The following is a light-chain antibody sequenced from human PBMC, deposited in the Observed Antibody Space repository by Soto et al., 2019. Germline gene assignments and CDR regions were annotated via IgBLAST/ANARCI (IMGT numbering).Light chain of an antibody. Sequence: DIQMTQSPSSLSASVGHIFTITCRASQGISTYSAWYQQKPGKVPQIPISAASAVHSGVPYRFSGSGSGTDFTLTISRLQTEDAATYYCQKYNSAPWTFGQGTRWIS. CDR3: QKYNSAPWT. CDR2: AAS. V-gene: IGKV1-27*01. J-gene: IGKJ1*01. CDR1: QGISTY.